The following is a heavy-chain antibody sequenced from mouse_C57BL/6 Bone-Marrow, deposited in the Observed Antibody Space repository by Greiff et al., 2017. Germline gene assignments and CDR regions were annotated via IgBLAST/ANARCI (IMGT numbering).Heavy chain of an antibody. J-gene: IGHJ4*01. V-gene: IGHV1-64*01. Sequence: VQLQQPGAELVKPGASVKLSCKASGYTFTSYWMHWVKQRPGQGLEWIGMIHPNSGSTNYNEKFKSKATLTVDKSSSTAYMQLSSLTSEDSAVYYCARYPYYGSSPYYAMDYWGQGTSVTVSS. CDR1: GYTFTSYW. CDR3: ARYPYYGSSPYYAMDY. CDR2: IHPNSGST. D-gene: IGHD1-1*01.